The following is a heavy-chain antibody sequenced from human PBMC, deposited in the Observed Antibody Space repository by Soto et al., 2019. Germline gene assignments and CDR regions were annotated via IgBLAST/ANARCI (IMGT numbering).Heavy chain of an antibody. CDR2: IYYSGST. CDR1: GGSISSGGYY. J-gene: IGHJ4*02. V-gene: IGHV4-31*03. CDR3: ARSAGGFGELSRVYFDY. D-gene: IGHD3-10*01. Sequence: PSETLSLTCTVSGGSISSGGYYWSWIRQHPGKGLEWIGYIYYSGSTYYNPSLKSRVTKSVDTSKNQFSLKLSSVTAADTAVYYCARSAGGFGELSRVYFDYWGQGTLVTVSS.